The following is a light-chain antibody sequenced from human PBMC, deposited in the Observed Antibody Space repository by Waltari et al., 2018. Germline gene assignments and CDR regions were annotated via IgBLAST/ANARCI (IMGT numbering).Light chain of an antibody. CDR2: DVS. Sequence: QSALTQPASVSGSPGQSLTISCTGTSSDIGGYNYVPWYQQHPGKAPKLMIYDVSNRPSGVSNRFSGSKSGNTASLTISGLQAEDEADYYCSSYTRSSTLGWAYVFGTGTKVTVL. V-gene: IGLV2-14*03. J-gene: IGLJ1*01. CDR1: SSDIGGYNY. CDR3: SSYTRSSTLGWAYV.